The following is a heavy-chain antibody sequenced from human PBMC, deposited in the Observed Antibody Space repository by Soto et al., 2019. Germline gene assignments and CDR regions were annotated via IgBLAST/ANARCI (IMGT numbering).Heavy chain of an antibody. Sequence: GGSLRLSCAASGFTFSSYAMSWVRQAPGKGLEWVSAISGSGGSTYYADSVKGRFTISRDNSKNTLYLQMNSLRAEDTALYYCARDRDTSSWYYFDYWGQGTLVTVSS. J-gene: IGHJ4*02. CDR2: ISGSGGST. V-gene: IGHV3-23*01. CDR1: GFTFSSYA. CDR3: ARDRDTSSWYYFDY. D-gene: IGHD6-13*01.